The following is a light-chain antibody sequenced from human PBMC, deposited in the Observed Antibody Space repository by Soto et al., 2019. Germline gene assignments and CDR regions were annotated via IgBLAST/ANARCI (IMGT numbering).Light chain of an antibody. CDR1: QSLSSSY. CDR2: GAF. V-gene: IGKV3-20*01. CDR3: QPHETLIT. Sequence: IVLTQSPVTLSLSPGERATLSCRASQSLSSSYFAWYKHKPGQGASLLIYGAFTRATGIPDRFSGIGSGTDFTLPIRRLEPEDFAVYDCQPHETLITFGPRTRLEIK. J-gene: IGKJ5*01.